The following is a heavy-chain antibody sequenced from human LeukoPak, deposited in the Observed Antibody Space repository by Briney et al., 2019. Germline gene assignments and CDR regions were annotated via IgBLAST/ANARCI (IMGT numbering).Heavy chain of an antibody. D-gene: IGHD3-22*01. CDR3: ARGSFTMIETYYFDY. CDR1: GGSFSGYY. CDR2: INHSGST. V-gene: IGHV4-34*01. Sequence: SETLSLTCAVYGGSFSGYYWSWIRQPPGKALEWIGEINHSGSTNYHPSLKSRVTISVDASKNQFSLNLSSVTAADTAVYYCARGSFTMIETYYFDYWGQGTLVTVSS. J-gene: IGHJ4*02.